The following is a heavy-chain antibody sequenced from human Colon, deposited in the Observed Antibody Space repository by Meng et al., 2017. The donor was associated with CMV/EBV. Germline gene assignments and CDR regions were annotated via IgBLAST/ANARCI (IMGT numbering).Heavy chain of an antibody. CDR1: GGSISSSSYY. CDR2: IYYSGSA. D-gene: IGHD3-3*01. CDR3: ARSQFFGVVIGQINWFDP. Sequence: GSLRLSCTVSGGSISSSSYYWGWIRQPPGKGLEWIGSIYYSGSAYYNPSLKSRVTISVDTSKNQFSLKLSSVTAADTAVYYCARSQFFGVVIGQINWFDPWGQGTLVTVSS. J-gene: IGHJ5*02. V-gene: IGHV4-39*01.